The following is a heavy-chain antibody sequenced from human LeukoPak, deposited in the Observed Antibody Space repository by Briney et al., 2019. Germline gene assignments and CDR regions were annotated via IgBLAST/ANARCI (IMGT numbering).Heavy chain of an antibody. CDR2: INPNSGGT. Sequence: ASVKVSFTASGYTFTGYYMHWVRQAPGQGLEWMGWINPNSGGTNYAQKFQGRVTMTRDTSISTAYMELSRLRSDDTAVYYCARDGYDSSGYYPLGAFDIWGQGTMVTVSS. V-gene: IGHV1-2*02. CDR1: GYTFTGYY. CDR3: ARDGYDSSGYYPLGAFDI. J-gene: IGHJ3*02. D-gene: IGHD3-22*01.